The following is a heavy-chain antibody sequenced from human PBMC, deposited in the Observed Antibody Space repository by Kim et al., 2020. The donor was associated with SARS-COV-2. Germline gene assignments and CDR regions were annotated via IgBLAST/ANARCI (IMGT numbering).Heavy chain of an antibody. CDR2: INHSGST. J-gene: IGHJ6*02. V-gene: IGHV4-34*01. CDR1: GGSFSGFH. Sequence: SETLSLTCAVYGGSFSGFHWSWIRQPPGKGLEWIGEINHSGSTNYNPSLKSRVTISVDTSKNQFSLKLNFVTAADTAVYYCARGRAGVVPSPILGIGPHYDYYAMDVWGRGPTVTVSS. CDR3: ARGRAGVVPSPILGIGPHYDYYAMDV. D-gene: IGHD2-2*02.